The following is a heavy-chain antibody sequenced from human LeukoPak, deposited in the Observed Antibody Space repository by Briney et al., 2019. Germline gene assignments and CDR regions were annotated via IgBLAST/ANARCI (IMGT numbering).Heavy chain of an antibody. CDR2: LKHDDEI. CDR1: GFTFSSYA. D-gene: IGHD1-14*01. J-gene: IGHJ4*02. CDR3: TKIEPVSGTIDY. V-gene: IGHV3-30*18. Sequence: PGGSLGLSCAASGFTFSSYAMHWVRRAPGKRLEWVAVLKHDDEIHYMDSVRGRFTISRDNSKNTLLLDMDGLRPEDTATYYCTKIEPVSGTIDYWGQGTLVTVSS.